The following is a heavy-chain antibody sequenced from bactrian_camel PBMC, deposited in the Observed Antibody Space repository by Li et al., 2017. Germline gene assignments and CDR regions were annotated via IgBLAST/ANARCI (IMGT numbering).Heavy chain of an antibody. CDR1: GYTVTAYC. D-gene: IGHD6*01. CDR2: IDTGGLP. Sequence: QLVESGGGSMQAGGSLTLSCLASGYTVTAYCMGWFRQAPGKEREGVATIDTGGLPTYADSVKARFTISKDSAKNTLYLQMNSLKPEDTAMYFCAAAVATAGSWWYIRNCPGMGEADFTYWGQGTQVTVS. V-gene: IGHV3S29*01. CDR3: AAAVATAGSWWYIRNCPGMGEADFTY. J-gene: IGHJ6*01.